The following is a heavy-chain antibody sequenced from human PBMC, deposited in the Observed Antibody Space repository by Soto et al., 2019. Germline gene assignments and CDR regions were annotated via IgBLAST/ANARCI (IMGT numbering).Heavy chain of an antibody. J-gene: IGHJ6*02. Sequence: TLRLPCTVSGGTIGRGGYYRSRKRQHPGKGVEWSGYTYYSGRTYYNQSLTSRVTLSVDTSKNQFSLKLSSVTAADTAVYYCAREVVVVAATPGFGSGMDVWGQGTTVTVSS. CDR3: AREVVVVAATPGFGSGMDV. V-gene: IGHV4-31*03. CDR2: TYYSGRT. D-gene: IGHD2-15*01. CDR1: GGTIGRGGYY.